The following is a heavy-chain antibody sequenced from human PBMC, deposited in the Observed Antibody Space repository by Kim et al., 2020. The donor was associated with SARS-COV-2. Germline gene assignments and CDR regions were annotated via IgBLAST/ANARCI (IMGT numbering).Heavy chain of an antibody. J-gene: IGHJ6*03. CDR2: MNPNSGNT. V-gene: IGHV1-8*01. Sequence: ASVKVSCKASGYTFTSYDINWVRQATGQRLEWMGWMNPNSGNTGYAQKFQGRVTMTRNTSISTAYMELSSLRSEDTAVYYCARGLGLTMIFSKSYYMDVWGKGTTVTVSS. D-gene: IGHD3-22*01. CDR1: GYTFTSYD. CDR3: ARGLGLTMIFSKSYYMDV.